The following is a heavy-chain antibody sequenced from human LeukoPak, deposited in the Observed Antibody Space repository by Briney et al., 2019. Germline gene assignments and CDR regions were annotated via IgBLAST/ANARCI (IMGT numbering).Heavy chain of an antibody. Sequence: GGSLRVSCAASGFTVSSNYMSWVRQAPGKGLEWVSVIYSGGSTYYADSVKGRLTISRDNSKNTLYLQMNSLRAEDTAVYYCARDAAVAFDIWGQGTMVTVSS. V-gene: IGHV3-53*01. D-gene: IGHD6-19*01. CDR1: GFTVSSNY. CDR2: IYSGGST. CDR3: ARDAAVAFDI. J-gene: IGHJ3*02.